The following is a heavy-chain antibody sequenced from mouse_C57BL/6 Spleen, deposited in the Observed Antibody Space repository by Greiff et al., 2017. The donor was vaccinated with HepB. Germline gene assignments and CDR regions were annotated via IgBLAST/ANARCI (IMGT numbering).Heavy chain of an antibody. V-gene: IGHV1-15*01. J-gene: IGHJ2*01. D-gene: IGHD1-1*01. CDR3: TPITTVDYFDY. Sequence: QVHVKQSGAELVRPGASVTLSCKASGYTFTDYEMHWVKQTPVHGLEWIGAIDPETGGTAYNQKFKGKAILTADKSSSTAYIELRSLTSEDSAVYYCTPITTVDYFDYWGQGTTLTVSS. CDR2: IDPETGGT. CDR1: GYTFTDYE.